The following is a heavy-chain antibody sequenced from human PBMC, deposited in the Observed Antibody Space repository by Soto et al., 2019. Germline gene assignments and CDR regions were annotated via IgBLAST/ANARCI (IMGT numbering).Heavy chain of an antibody. CDR2: ISTSGSPI. CDR1: GFTFSNYE. Sequence: GGSLRLSCAASGFTFSNYEMNWVRQAPGKGLEWLAYISTSGSPIYYADSVKGRFTISRDDAKNSLYLQMNNLRAEDTAVYYCARESLRFLEWSFDYWGQGTLVTVPS. J-gene: IGHJ4*02. CDR3: ARESLRFLEWSFDY. V-gene: IGHV3-48*03. D-gene: IGHD3-3*01.